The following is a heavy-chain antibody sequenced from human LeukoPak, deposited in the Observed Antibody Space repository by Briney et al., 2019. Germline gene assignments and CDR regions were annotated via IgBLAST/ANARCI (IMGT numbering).Heavy chain of an antibody. CDR3: ARDSPGYGGYSY. CDR2: IKEDGSAK. J-gene: IGHJ4*02. Sequence: GGSLRLSCAASGFSFSGYSMTWVRQAPGKGLEWVANIKEDGSAKYYVDSMKGRFTISRDNAKNSLYLQINSLRAEDTAVYYCARDSPGYGGYSYWGQGTLVTVSS. V-gene: IGHV3-7*04. D-gene: IGHD5-12*01. CDR1: GFSFSGYS.